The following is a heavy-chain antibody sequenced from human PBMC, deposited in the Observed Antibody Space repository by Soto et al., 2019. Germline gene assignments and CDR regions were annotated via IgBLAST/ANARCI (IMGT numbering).Heavy chain of an antibody. CDR2: MYHSGTF. CDR3: ARAQFYSGSGNYNKFMFDA. J-gene: IGHJ5*02. D-gene: IGHD3-10*01. Sequence: SETLSLTCAVSGGSIGGVGYSWSWIRQPPGGGLEWIGYMYHSGTFFKSPSLKTRLTMSLDMSKNQFSLTLNSMTAADTAVYFCARAQFYSGSGNYNKFMFDAWGQGIQVTVSS. V-gene: IGHV4-30-2*01. CDR1: GGSIGGVGYS.